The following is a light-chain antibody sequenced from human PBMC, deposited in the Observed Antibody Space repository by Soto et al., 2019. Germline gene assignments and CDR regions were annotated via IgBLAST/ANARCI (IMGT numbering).Light chain of an antibody. Sequence: EIVMTQSPATLSVSPGERATLSCRASQSVSSNLAWYQQKPGQAPRLLIYGASTRATRIPARFSGSGSGTDFTLTISSLQSEDFAVYYCQQYNNWPPWTFGQGTKVEIK. J-gene: IGKJ1*01. CDR3: QQYNNWPPWT. CDR1: QSVSSN. CDR2: GAS. V-gene: IGKV3-15*01.